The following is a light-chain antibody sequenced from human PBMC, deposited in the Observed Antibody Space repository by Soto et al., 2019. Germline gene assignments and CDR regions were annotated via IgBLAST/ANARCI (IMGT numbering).Light chain of an antibody. CDR2: DVN. J-gene: IGLJ2*01. CDR1: SSDIGAYNF. V-gene: IGLV2-14*03. CDR3: TSWTTSTTMI. Sequence: QSALTQPASVSGSRGQSITISCTRTSSDIGAYNFVSWYQQHPGKAPKLMLYDVNIRPSGVSNRFSGSKSGNTASLTISGLQAEDEADYYCTSWTTSTTMIFGGGTKVTVL.